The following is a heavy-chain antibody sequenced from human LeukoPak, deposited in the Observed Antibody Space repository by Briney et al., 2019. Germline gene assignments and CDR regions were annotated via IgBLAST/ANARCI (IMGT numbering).Heavy chain of an antibody. J-gene: IGHJ4*02. CDR1: GFTFDDYA. V-gene: IGHV3-9*01. D-gene: IGHD6-19*01. CDR2: ISWNSGSI. Sequence: GGSLRLSCAASGFTFDDYAMHWVRQAPGKGLEWVSGISWNSGSIGYADSVKGRFTISRDNAKNSLYLQMNSLRAEDTAVYYCANPNWGLYSSGWSRPNDYWGQGTLVTVSS. CDR3: ANPNWGLYSSGWSRPNDY.